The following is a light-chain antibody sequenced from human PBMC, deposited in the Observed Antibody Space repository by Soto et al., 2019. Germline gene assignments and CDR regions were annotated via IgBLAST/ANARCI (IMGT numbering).Light chain of an antibody. CDR1: QSVSSSY. V-gene: IGKV3-20*01. CDR3: QQYGSSRWT. Sequence: IVLTQSPGTLSLSPGERATLSCRASQSVSSSYLAWYQQKPGQAPRLLIYGASSRATGIPDRFSGSGSGTDFTLTISRLEPEDFAVYYCQQYGSSRWTFGQGTRWISN. J-gene: IGKJ1*01. CDR2: GAS.